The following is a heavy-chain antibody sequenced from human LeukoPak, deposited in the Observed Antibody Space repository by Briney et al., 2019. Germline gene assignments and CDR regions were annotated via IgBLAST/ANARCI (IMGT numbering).Heavy chain of an antibody. V-gene: IGHV3-30*04. CDR1: GFNFNSYS. Sequence: GGSLRLSCAASGFNFNSYSMHWVRQAPGKGLEWVAVISHDGSNDYYVDFVKGRFTISRDNAKSTLYLQMNSLRAEDTAVYYCARDFRGYFDYWGQGTLVTVSS. CDR3: ARDFRGYFDY. J-gene: IGHJ4*02. CDR2: ISHDGSND. D-gene: IGHD3-10*01.